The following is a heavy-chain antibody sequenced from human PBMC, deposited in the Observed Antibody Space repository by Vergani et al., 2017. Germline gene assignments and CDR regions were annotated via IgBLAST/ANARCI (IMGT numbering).Heavy chain of an antibody. CDR3: AEQVTHSYTWKY. V-gene: IGHV4-4*01. CDR1: GDSIASRR. Sequence: QVQLQESGPRLVKPPGTLSLTCAVSGDSIASRRCAWVRQPPGKGLEWIGEIFGTGTANYNPSLKSRVTISIDKANNQFSLNLTSVTAADTALYFCAEQVTHSYTWKYWGQGALVTVSS. J-gene: IGHJ4*02. D-gene: IGHD1-26*01. CDR2: IFGTGTA.